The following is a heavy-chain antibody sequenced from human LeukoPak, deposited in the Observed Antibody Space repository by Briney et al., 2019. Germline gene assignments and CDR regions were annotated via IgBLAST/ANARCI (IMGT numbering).Heavy chain of an antibody. CDR2: MNPNSGNT. CDR3: ARESLDTSWPFYYYYYMDV. Sequence: ASVKVSCKAPGYTFTSYDINWVRQATGQGLEWMGWMNPNSGNTGYAQKFQGRVTMTRNTSISTAYMELSSLRSEDTAVYYCARESLDTSWPFYYYYYMDVWGKGTTVTVSS. D-gene: IGHD2-2*01. V-gene: IGHV1-8*01. CDR1: GYTFTSYD. J-gene: IGHJ6*03.